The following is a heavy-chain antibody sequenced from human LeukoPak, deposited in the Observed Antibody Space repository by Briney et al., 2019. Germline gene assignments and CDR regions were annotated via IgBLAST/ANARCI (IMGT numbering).Heavy chain of an antibody. CDR3: ARANSVPYYYDSSGYSAPYYFDY. Sequence: ASVKVSCKASGYTFTGYYMHWVRQAPGQGLEWMGWINPNSGGTNYAQKFQGRVTMTRDTSISTAYMELSRLRSDDTAVYYCARANSVPYYYDSSGYSAPYYFDYWGRGTLVTVSS. D-gene: IGHD3-22*01. CDR2: INPNSGGT. CDR1: GYTFTGYY. J-gene: IGHJ4*02. V-gene: IGHV1-2*02.